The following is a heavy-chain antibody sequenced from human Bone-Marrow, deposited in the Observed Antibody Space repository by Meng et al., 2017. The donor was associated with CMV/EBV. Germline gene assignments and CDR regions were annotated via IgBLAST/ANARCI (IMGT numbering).Heavy chain of an antibody. J-gene: IGHJ6*02. CDR3: ARDRSSSSSSPYYYYGMDV. CDR2: IRYDGSNK. CDR1: GFNFRSYG. V-gene: IGHV3-30*02. D-gene: IGHD6-6*01. Sequence: GESLKISCAASGFNFRSYGMHWVRQDPGKGVEWVAFIRYDGSNKYYADSVKGRFTISRDNSKNTLYLQRKSLRAEDTAVYYCARDRSSSSSSPYYYYGMDVWGQGTTVTVSS.